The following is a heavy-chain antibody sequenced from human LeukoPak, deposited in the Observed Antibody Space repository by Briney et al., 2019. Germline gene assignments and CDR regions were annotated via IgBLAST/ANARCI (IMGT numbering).Heavy chain of an antibody. V-gene: IGHV1-2*02. CDR1: GYTFTGYY. J-gene: IGHJ4*02. CDR2: INPNSGGT. D-gene: IGHD6-13*01. Sequence: ASVKVSCKASGYTFTGYYMHWVRQAPGQRLEWMGWINPNSGGTNYAQKFQGRVTMTRDTSISTAYMELSRLRSDDTAVYYCARVSGIAAALDYWGQGTLVTVSS. CDR3: ARVSGIAAALDY.